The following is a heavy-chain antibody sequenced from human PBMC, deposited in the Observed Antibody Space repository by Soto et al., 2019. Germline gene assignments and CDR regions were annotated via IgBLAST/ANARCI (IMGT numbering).Heavy chain of an antibody. V-gene: IGHV3-23*01. J-gene: IGHJ4*02. CDR1: GFTFSAYA. CDR3: AKDLWELSYYFDY. CDR2: IRGSGGIT. Sequence: EVQLLESGGGLVQPGGSLRLSCAASGFTFSAYAMSWVRQAPGKGLEWVSGIRGSGGITQYADSVKGRFTISRDNSKTTLYLQMNSLRAEDTAVYFCAKDLWELSYYFDYWGQGSLVTVSS. D-gene: IGHD1-26*01.